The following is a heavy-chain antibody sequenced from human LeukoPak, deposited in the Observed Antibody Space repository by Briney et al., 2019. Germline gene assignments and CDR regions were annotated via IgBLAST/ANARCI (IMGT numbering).Heavy chain of an antibody. D-gene: IGHD4/OR15-4a*01. CDR2: ISSTSNYI. CDR3: ARGRIYGDKSGTYYFDY. J-gene: IGHJ4*02. V-gene: IGHV3-21*01. CDR1: GFTFTSYS. Sequence: PGGSLRLSCAASGFTFTSYSMNWVRQGPGKGLELVSSISSTSNYIYHADSVKGRFTISRDNAKNSLYLQMNSLGAEDTAVYYCARGRIYGDKSGTYYFDYWGQGTLVTVSS.